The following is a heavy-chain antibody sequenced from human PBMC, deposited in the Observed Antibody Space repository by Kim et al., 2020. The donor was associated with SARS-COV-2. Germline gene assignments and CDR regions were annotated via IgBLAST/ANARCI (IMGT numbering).Heavy chain of an antibody. CDR3: AKDPAGGGSGSSRPDY. V-gene: IGHV3-23*01. CDR1: GFTFSSYA. CDR2: ISGSGGST. J-gene: IGHJ4*02. Sequence: GGSLRLSCAASGFTFSSYAMSWVRQAPGKGLEWVSAISGSGGSTYYADSVKGRFTISRDNSKNTLYLQMNSLRAEDTAVYYCAKDPAGGGSGSSRPDYWGQGTLVTVSS. D-gene: IGHD3-10*01.